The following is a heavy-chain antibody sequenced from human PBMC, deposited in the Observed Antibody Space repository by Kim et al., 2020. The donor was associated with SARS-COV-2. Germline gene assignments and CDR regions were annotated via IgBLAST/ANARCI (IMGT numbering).Heavy chain of an antibody. CDR1: GGSISSSSYY. J-gene: IGHJ4*02. Sequence: SETLSLTCTVSGGSISSSSYYWGWIRQPPGNGLEWIGSIYYSGSTYYNPALKSRVTITVDTSKNQFSLKLSSVTAADTAVYYCARYVAGTIFGVVIIPAYYFDYWGQGTLVTVSS. CDR2: IYYSGST. V-gene: IGHV4-39*01. CDR3: ARYVAGTIFGVVIIPAYYFDY. D-gene: IGHD3-3*01.